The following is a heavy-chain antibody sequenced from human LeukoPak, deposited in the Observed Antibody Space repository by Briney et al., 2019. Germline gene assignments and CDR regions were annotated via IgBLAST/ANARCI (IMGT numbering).Heavy chain of an antibody. CDR3: AREGSGSYWGAFDI. V-gene: IGHV3-7*01. CDR1: GFTFSSYW. CDR2: IKQDGSEK. D-gene: IGHD3-10*01. Sequence: GGSLRLSCAASGFTFSSYWMSWVRQAPGKGLEWVANIKQDGSEKYYVDSVKGRFTISRDNAKNSLYLQMNSLRAEDTAVYYCAREGSGSYWGAFDIWGQGTMVTVSS. J-gene: IGHJ3*02.